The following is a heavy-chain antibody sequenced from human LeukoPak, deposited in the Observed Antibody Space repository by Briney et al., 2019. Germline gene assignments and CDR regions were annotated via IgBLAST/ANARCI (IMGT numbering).Heavy chain of an antibody. J-gene: IGHJ4*02. Sequence: PGGSLRLSCAASGFTFSSSAMSWVRQVPGKGLEWVSGISASGGSTSYADSVRGRFTISRDNSKNTLYVQMNSLRAEDTAFYYCAKAEGFFGGYYDHWGQGTLVTVSS. CDR2: ISASGGST. V-gene: IGHV3-23*01. CDR1: GFTFSSSA. CDR3: AKAEGFFGGYYDH. D-gene: IGHD4-23*01.